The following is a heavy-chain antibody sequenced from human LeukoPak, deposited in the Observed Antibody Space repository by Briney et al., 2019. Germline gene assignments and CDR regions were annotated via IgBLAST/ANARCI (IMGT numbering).Heavy chain of an antibody. V-gene: IGHV3-23*01. D-gene: IGHD5-24*01. J-gene: IGHJ4*02. CDR2: IVGNGGGI. CDR3: AKDRIPDGKYSIDF. Sequence: GSLRLSCAASGFTFSSYSMNWVRQAPGKGLEWVSVIVGNGGGIHYADSVRGRFTISRDNAKNTLYLQMTSLRAEDTAVYYCAKDRIPDGKYSIDFWGQGTLVTVSS. CDR1: GFTFSSYS.